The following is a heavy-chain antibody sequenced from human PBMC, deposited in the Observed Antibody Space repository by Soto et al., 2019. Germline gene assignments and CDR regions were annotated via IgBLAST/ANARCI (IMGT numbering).Heavy chain of an antibody. D-gene: IGHD3-10*01. CDR1: GFIFTDAW. Sequence: GGSLRLSCAASGFIFTDAWMNWVRQAPGKGLEWVGHVKGKTDGGTTAYAAPVKGRFTISRDDAKTTLYLQMNSLKTEDTAVYYCTTDPVLLWFGELLDAFDIWGQGTMVTVSS. V-gene: IGHV3-15*07. J-gene: IGHJ3*02. CDR3: TTDPVLLWFGELLDAFDI. CDR2: VKGKTDGGTT.